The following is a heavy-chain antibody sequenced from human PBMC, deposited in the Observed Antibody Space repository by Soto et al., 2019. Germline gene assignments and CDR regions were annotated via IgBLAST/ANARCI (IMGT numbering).Heavy chain of an antibody. V-gene: IGHV3-74*01. CDR2: IRGDGSET. CDR3: ARATVHTSSPVGAD. CDR1: GFTFSTYW. D-gene: IGHD6-6*01. Sequence: EVQLVESGGGLVQPGGSLRLSCAASGFTFSTYWMHWVRQAPGQGLVWVSRIRGDGSETTYADSVKGRFTISRDNAKNTLYLEMNSLRAEDTAIYCCARATVHTSSPVGADWGQGTLVTVSS. J-gene: IGHJ4*02.